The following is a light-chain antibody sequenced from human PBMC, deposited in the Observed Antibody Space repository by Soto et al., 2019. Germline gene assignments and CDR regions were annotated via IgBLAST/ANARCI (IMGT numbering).Light chain of an antibody. V-gene: IGLV2-14*03. CDR1: SSDVGTYNY. Sequence: QSALTQPASVSGSPGQSITISCTGTSSDVGTYNYVSWYQQHPGKAPKLMIYDVSNRPSGVSNRFSGSKSGNTASLTISGLQAEDEADYYCSSFSYSSSDTLLFGGGTQLTVL. CDR3: SSFSYSSSDTLL. J-gene: IGLJ3*02. CDR2: DVS.